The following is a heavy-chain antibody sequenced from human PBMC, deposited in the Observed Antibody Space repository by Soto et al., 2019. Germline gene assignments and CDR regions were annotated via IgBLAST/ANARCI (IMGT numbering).Heavy chain of an antibody. D-gene: IGHD1-1*01. CDR3: ARRLGSLPTANLDL. CDR2: LRSSSRFT. Sequence: GGSLRLSCEASGFPFGDYYMSWIRQSPERGLEWLSFLRSSSRFTKYADSVRGRFTISRDNAKNALYLQMNGLRAEDTAVYYCARRLGSLPTANLDLWGRGTLVTVSS. V-gene: IGHV3-11*06. CDR1: GFPFGDYY. J-gene: IGHJ2*01.